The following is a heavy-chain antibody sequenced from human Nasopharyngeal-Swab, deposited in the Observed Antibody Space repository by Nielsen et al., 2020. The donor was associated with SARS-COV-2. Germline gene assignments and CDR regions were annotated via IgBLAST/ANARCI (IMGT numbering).Heavy chain of an antibody. D-gene: IGHD1-26*01. J-gene: IGHJ4*02. V-gene: IGHV4-39*01. Sequence: ESLEIFCPVSGGPVSTTTYLWGWIRQPPGKGLEWIGTVYYSGSTYYNPSLKSRVTISVEPSKNKLSLKLHSVTATDTAVYYCARGYGSFPYYFDHWGQGTLVTVSS. CDR1: GGPVSTTTYL. CDR2: VYYSGST. CDR3: ARGYGSFPYYFDH.